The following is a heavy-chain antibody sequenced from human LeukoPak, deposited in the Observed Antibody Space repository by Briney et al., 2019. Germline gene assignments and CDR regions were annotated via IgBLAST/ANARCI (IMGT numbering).Heavy chain of an antibody. CDR2: IDPSDSYT. V-gene: IGHV5-10-1*01. D-gene: IGHD2-21*02. CDR3: ARREPGGGDGHGMDV. J-gene: IGHJ6*04. Sequence: GESLKISCKGSGYSFTSYWISWVRPMPGKGLEWMGRIDPSDSYTNYSPSFQGHVTISADKSISTAYLQWSSLKASDTAMYYCARREPGGGDGHGMDVWGKGTTVTVSS. CDR1: GYSFTSYW.